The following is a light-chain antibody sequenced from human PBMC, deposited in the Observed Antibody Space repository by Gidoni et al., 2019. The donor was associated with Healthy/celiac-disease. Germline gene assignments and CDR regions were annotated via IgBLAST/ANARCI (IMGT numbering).Light chain of an antibody. CDR1: STDVGGYNY. CDR3: KSYKSSSTRHGV. J-gene: IGLJ2*01. CDR2: EVS. V-gene: IGLV2-14*01. Sequence: QSSLTQPASLSLSPRQSVSISCTGTSTDVGGYNYVSWYQQYPGNAPKLLIYEVSNRPSGVSNRFSGSKSGNTASLTISGLQAEDEADYYCKSYKSSSTRHGVFGGGTKLTVL.